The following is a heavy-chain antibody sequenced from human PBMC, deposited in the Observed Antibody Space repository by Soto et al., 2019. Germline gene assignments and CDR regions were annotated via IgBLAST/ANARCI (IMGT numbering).Heavy chain of an antibody. V-gene: IGHV4-4*02. D-gene: IGHD2-2*01. CDR3: AREISDIVVVPAAIAENWFDP. Sequence: RSLTCAVSGGSISSSNWWSWVRQPPGKGLEWIGEIYHSGSTNYNPSLKSRVTISVDKSKNQFSLKLSSVTAADTAVYYCAREISDIVVVPAAIAENWFDPWGQGTLVTVSS. J-gene: IGHJ5*02. CDR2: IYHSGST. CDR1: GGSISSSNW.